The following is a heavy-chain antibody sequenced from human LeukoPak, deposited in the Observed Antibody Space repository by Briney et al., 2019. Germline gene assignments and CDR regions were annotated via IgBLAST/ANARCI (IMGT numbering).Heavy chain of an antibody. Sequence: SETLSLTCSVSGGSISSYYWSWIRQPAGEGLEWIGRIYTSGSANYNPSLKNRVTMSLDTSKNEFSLKLSSVTAADTAVYFCARGIYGDYGLGYWGQGTLVTVYS. J-gene: IGHJ4*02. D-gene: IGHD4-17*01. CDR2: IYTSGSA. CDR1: GGSISSYY. V-gene: IGHV4-4*07. CDR3: ARGIYGDYGLGY.